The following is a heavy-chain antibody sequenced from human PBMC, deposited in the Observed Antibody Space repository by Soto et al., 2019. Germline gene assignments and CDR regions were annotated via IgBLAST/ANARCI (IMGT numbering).Heavy chain of an antibody. CDR1: GGTFSSYA. V-gene: IGHV1-69*01. D-gene: IGHD2-2*01. J-gene: IGHJ6*02. CDR3: ARGINIVVVPAAPMDV. CDR2: IIPIFGTA. Sequence: QVQLVQSGAEVKKPGSSVKVSCKASGGTFSSYAISWVRQAPGQGLEWMGGIIPIFGTANYAQKFQGRVKITADESTSTAYMELSSLRSEDTAVYYCARGINIVVVPAAPMDVWGQGTTVTVSS.